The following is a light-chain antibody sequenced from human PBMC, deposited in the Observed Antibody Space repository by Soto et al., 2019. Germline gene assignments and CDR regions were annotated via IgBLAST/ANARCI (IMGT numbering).Light chain of an antibody. CDR3: SSYTTSSTVI. CDR2: EVT. V-gene: IGLV2-14*01. CDR1: SSDVGGYNY. Sequence: QSALTQPASVSGSPGQSITISCTGTSSDVGGYNYVSWYQHHPGKAPKLMIYEVTNRPSGVSNRFSGSKSGNTASLTISGLQADDGADYYCSSYTTSSTVIFGGGTQLTVL. J-gene: IGLJ2*01.